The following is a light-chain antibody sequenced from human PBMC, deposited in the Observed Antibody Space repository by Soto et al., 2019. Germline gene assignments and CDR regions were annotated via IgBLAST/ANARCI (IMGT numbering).Light chain of an antibody. CDR3: QQYGSSSWT. Sequence: GWTQSPGIRSLSQGERATLSCRASQSVSSSYLAWYQQKPGQAPRLLIYGASSRATGIPDRFSGSGSGTDFTLTISRLEPEDFAVYYCQQYGSSSWTFGQRTNVAIK. CDR1: QSVSSSY. J-gene: IGKJ1*01. CDR2: GAS. V-gene: IGKV3-20*01.